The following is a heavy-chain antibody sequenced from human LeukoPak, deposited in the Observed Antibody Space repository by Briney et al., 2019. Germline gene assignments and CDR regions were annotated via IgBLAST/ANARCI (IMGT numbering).Heavy chain of an antibody. CDR1: GGSISNSSYY. CDR3: ARVYGITMVRGVSDY. CDR2: IYYSGST. D-gene: IGHD3-10*01. Sequence: PSETLSLTCTVSGGSISNSSYYWGWIRQPPGKGLEWIGSIYYSGSTYYNPSLKSRVTISVDTSKNQFSLKLSSVTAADTAVYYCARVYGITMVRGVSDYWGQGTLVTVSS. J-gene: IGHJ4*02. V-gene: IGHV4-39*01.